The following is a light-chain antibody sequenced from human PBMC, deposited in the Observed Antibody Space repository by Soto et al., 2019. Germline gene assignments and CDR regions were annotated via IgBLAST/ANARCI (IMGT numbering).Light chain of an antibody. Sequence: QSALTQPPSASGSPGPAVTISCTGTSSDVGGYNYVSWYQQHPGKAPKLMIYEVSKRPSGVPDRFSGSKSGNTASLTVSGLQAEDEADYYCSSYAGSNNSDVFGTGTKLTVL. V-gene: IGLV2-8*01. CDR3: SSYAGSNNSDV. J-gene: IGLJ1*01. CDR1: SSDVGGYNY. CDR2: EVS.